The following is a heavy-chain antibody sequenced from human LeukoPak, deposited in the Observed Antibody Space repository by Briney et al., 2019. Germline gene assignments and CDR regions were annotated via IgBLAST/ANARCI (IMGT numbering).Heavy chain of an antibody. CDR2: IYYSGST. CDR1: GASISSYY. Sequence: SETLSLTCTVSGASISSYYWSWVRQPPGEGLEGMGYIYYSGSTNYNPSPKSRVTISVDTSKNQFSLKLPSVTAADTAVYYCARDRYGGNSGDFDYWGQGTLVTVSS. J-gene: IGHJ4*02. V-gene: IGHV4-59*01. D-gene: IGHD4-23*01. CDR3: ARDRYGGNSGDFDY.